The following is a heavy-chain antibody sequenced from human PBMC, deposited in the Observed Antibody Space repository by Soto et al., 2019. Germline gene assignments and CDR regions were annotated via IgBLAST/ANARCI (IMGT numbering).Heavy chain of an antibody. CDR1: GYTFTGYY. CDR3: ATLVWVGEQELVY. V-gene: IGHV1-2*02. CDR2: INPNSGGT. Sequence: QVQLVQSGAEVKKPGASVKVSCKASGYTFTGYYMHWVRQAPGQGLEWMGWINPNSGGTNYAQKLQGRVTMTRDTAISTAYMELSRLRSDDTAVYYCATLVWVGEQELVYWGKGTLVTVSS. J-gene: IGHJ4*02. D-gene: IGHD3-10*01.